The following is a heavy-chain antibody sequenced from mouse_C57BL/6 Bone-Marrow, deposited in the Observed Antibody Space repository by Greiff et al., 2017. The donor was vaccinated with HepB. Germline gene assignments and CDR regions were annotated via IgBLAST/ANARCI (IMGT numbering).Heavy chain of an antibody. J-gene: IGHJ4*01. V-gene: IGHV10-3*01. Sequence: EVQLVESGGGLVQPKGSLKLSCAASGFTFNTYAMHWVRQAPGKGLEWVARIRSKSSNYATYYADSVKDRFTISRDDSQSMLYLQMNNLKTEDTAMYYCVRDLIYYDYGYYAMDYWGQGTSVTVSS. CDR2: IRSKSSNYAT. CDR1: GFTFNTYA. CDR3: VRDLIYYDYGYYAMDY. D-gene: IGHD2-4*01.